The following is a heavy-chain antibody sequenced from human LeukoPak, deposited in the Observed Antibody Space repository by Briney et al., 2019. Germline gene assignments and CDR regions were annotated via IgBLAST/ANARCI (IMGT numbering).Heavy chain of an antibody. CDR2: ISSSSSYI. Sequence: PGGSLRLSCAASGFTFRCYSMTGVGPAAAKGLDWVSSISSSSSYIYYADSVKGRFTISRDNAKNSLYLQMNSLRAEDTAVYYCARDSEVRGVITWFDPWGQGTLVTVSS. CDR1: GFTFRCYS. CDR3: ARDSEVRGVITWFDP. V-gene: IGHV3-21*01. D-gene: IGHD3-10*01. J-gene: IGHJ5*02.